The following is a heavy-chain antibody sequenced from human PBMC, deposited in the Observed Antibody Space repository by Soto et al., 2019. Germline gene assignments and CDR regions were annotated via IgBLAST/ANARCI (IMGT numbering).Heavy chain of an antibody. CDR1: GGSISSYY. D-gene: IGHD3-10*01. Sequence: QVQLQESGPGLVKPSETMSLSCTVSGGSISSYYWCWFRQSPGKRMEWIGYVHHSWGASYNPSLQSRAAISLATSRRQFSLMVTSVTATDTAVYYCARQGFGPLHGLVDVWGQGTTVTVSS. J-gene: IGHJ6*02. CDR3: ARQGFGPLHGLVDV. V-gene: IGHV4-59*08. CDR2: VHHSWGA.